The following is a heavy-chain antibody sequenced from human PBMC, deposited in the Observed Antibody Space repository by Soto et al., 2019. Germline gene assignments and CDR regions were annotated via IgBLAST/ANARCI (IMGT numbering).Heavy chain of an antibody. CDR3: ARSDVYNSDY. CDR2: ISSNGGST. CDR1: GFTFSSYA. D-gene: IGHD1-1*01. Sequence: EVQLVESGGGLVQPGGSLRLSCAASGFTFSSYAMHWVRQAPGKGLEYVSAISSNGGSTYYANSVKGRFTISRDNSKNTLYLQMGSLRAEDMALYYCARSDVYNSDYWGQGTLVTVSS. V-gene: IGHV3-64*01. J-gene: IGHJ4*02.